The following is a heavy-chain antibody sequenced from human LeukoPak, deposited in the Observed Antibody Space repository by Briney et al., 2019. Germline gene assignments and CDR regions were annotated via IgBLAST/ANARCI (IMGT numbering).Heavy chain of an antibody. CDR2: ISYDGSNK. CDR3: ARGGIAAAALFDP. Sequence: PGRSLRLSCAASGFTFSSYAMHWVRQAPGKGLEWVAVISYDGSNKYYADSVKGRFTISRDNSKNTLYLQMNSLRAEDTAVYYCARGGIAAAALFDPWGQGTLVTVSS. V-gene: IGHV3-30*04. J-gene: IGHJ5*02. CDR1: GFTFSSYA. D-gene: IGHD6-13*01.